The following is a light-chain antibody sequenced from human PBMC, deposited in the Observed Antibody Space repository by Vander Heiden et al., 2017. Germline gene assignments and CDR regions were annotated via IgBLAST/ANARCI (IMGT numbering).Light chain of an antibody. CDR3: QQRSNCPIT. V-gene: IGKV3-11*01. J-gene: IGKJ4*01. CDR2: DAS. CDR1: QSVSSY. Sequence: EIVLTQSAATLSLSPGERATLSCRASQSVSSYLAWYQQKPGQAPRLLIYDASNRATGIPARFSGSGSGTDFTLTISSLEPEDFAVYYCQQRSNCPITFGGGTKVXIK.